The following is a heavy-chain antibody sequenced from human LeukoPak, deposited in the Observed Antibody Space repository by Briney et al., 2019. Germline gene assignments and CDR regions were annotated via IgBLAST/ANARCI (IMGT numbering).Heavy chain of an antibody. J-gene: IGHJ5*02. D-gene: IGHD3-10*01. CDR1: GGSISSYY. Sequence: SETLSLTCTVAGGSISSYYWSWIRQPAANGLEWIGDIYSSGSTNYNPSLKSRVTISEDTSKNQFSLKLSSVTAADTAVYYCARHEVVRGVICWFDAWGQGTLVTVSS. CDR3: ARHEVVRGVICWFDA. CDR2: IYSSGST. V-gene: IGHV4-4*08.